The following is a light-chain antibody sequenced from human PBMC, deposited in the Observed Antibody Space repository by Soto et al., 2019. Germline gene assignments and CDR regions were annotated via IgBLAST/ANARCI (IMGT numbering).Light chain of an antibody. CDR1: QSISSY. Sequence: DIQMTQSPSSLSASVGDRVTITCRASQSISSYLNWYQQKPGKAPKLLIYAASSLQRGVPSRFSGSGSGTDFTLTISSRQPADFATYYCQQSYRTLWTFGQGTKVDI. J-gene: IGKJ1*01. V-gene: IGKV1-39*01. CDR3: QQSYRTLWT. CDR2: AAS.